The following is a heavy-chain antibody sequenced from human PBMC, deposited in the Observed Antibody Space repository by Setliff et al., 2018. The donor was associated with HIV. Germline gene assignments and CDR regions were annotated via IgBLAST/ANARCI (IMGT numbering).Heavy chain of an antibody. CDR3: ARDIADTVDYYFDY. D-gene: IGHD6-13*01. V-gene: IGHV1-18*01. CDR1: GYTFTSYG. J-gene: IGHJ4*02. Sequence: GASVKVSCKASGYTFTSYGISWVRQAPGQGLEWMGWISAYNGNTNYAQKLQGRVTMTTDTSTSTAYIELRSLRSDDTAVYYCARDIADTVDYYFDYWGQGTLVTVSS. CDR2: ISAYNGNT.